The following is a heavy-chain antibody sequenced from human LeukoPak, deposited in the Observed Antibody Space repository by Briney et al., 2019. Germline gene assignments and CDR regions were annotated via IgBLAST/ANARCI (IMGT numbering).Heavy chain of an antibody. Sequence: PSETLSLTCAVYGGSFSGYYWSWIRQPPGKGLEWIGEINHSGSTNYNPSLKSRVTISVDTSKNQFSLKLSSVTAADTAVYYCARVSNGIAVAGDYFDYWGQGTLVTVSS. J-gene: IGHJ4*02. CDR3: ARVSNGIAVAGDYFDY. CDR2: INHSGST. V-gene: IGHV4-34*01. D-gene: IGHD6-19*01. CDR1: GGSFSGYY.